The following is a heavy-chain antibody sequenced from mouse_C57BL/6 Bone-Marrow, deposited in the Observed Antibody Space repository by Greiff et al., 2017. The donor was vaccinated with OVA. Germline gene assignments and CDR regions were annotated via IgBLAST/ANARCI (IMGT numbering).Heavy chain of an antibody. V-gene: IGHV1-54*01. Sequence: QVQLQQSGAELVRPGTSVKVSCKASGYAFTNYLIEWVKQRPGQGLEWIGVINPGSGGTNYNEKFKGKATLTADKSSSTAYMQLSSLTSEDSAVYFCARPRDYWGQGTTLTVSS. J-gene: IGHJ2*01. CDR1: GYAFTNYL. CDR3: ARPRDY. CDR2: INPGSGGT.